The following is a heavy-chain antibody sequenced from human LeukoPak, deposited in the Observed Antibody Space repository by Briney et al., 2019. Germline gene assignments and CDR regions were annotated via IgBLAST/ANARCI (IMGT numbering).Heavy chain of an antibody. V-gene: IGHV1-18*01. D-gene: IGHD3-22*01. Sequence: WASVKVSCKASGYTFTSYDINWVRQAPGQGLEWMGWISAYNGNTNYAQKLQGRVTMTTDTSTSTAYMELSSLRSEDTAVYYCARMDTWSYYYDSSGRTELDDAFDIWGQGTMVTVSS. CDR3: ARMDTWSYYYDSSGRTELDDAFDI. J-gene: IGHJ3*02. CDR2: ISAYNGNT. CDR1: GYTFTSYD.